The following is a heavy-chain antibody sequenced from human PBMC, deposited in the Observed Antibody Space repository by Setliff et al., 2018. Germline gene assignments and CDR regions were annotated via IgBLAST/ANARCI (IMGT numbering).Heavy chain of an antibody. D-gene: IGHD3-3*01. V-gene: IGHV4-39*07. Sequence: PSETLSLTCTVSGGSISSSSYYWGWIRQPPGKGLEWIGSIYYSGSTYYNPSLKSRVTISVDTSKNQFSLKLSSVTAADTAVYYCAGNHAHLEWLFAWFDPWGQGTLVTVSS. CDR3: AGNHAHLEWLFAWFDP. CDR1: GGSISSSSYY. CDR2: IYYSGST. J-gene: IGHJ5*02.